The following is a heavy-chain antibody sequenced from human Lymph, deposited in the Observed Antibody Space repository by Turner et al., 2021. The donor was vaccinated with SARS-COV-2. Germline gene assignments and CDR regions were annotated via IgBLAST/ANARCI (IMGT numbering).Heavy chain of an antibody. Sequence: QVQLVQSGAEVKKHGSSVKVSCKARGGTFSSYAITWVRQAPRQGRGWMGGFIPILAIANYAQKFQGRVTITADKSTSTAYMELSSLRSEDTAVYYCARDSPYCSSTSCYDPWGQGTLVTVSS. CDR3: ARDSPYCSSTSCYDP. J-gene: IGHJ5*02. CDR1: GGTFSSYA. V-gene: IGHV1-69*10. D-gene: IGHD2-2*01. CDR2: FIPILAIA.